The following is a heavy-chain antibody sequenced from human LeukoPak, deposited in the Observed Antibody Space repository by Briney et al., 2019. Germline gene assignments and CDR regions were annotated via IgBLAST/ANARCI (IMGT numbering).Heavy chain of an antibody. CDR1: GDSISSSSSY. V-gene: IGHV4-39*07. D-gene: IGHD4-23*01. Sequence: PSETLSLTCTVSGDSISSSSSYWGWMRQPPGKGLEWIGSIYYSGSTYYNASLKSRVTISVDTSKNQFSLKLSSVTAADTAVYYCARQLYGGKTRGVYHFDYWGQGTLVTVSS. CDR2: IYYSGST. CDR3: ARQLYGGKTRGVYHFDY. J-gene: IGHJ4*02.